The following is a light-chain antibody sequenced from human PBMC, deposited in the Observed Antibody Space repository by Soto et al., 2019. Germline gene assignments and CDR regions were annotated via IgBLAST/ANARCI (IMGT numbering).Light chain of an antibody. V-gene: IGKV1-5*03. CDR3: HQYNDYPST. CDR1: QSIGSW. J-gene: IGKJ1*01. CDR2: KAS. Sequence: DFQMTQSPSTLSASVGDRLTITCRASQSIGSWLAWYQQKPGKVPRLLIYKASSLASGVPSRFSGSGSGTEFTLTISSLRPDDFATYYCHQYNDYPSTFVHGTQLDIK.